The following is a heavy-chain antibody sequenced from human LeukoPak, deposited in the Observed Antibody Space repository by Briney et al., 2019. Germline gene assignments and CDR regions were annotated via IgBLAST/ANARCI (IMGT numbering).Heavy chain of an antibody. V-gene: IGHV4-4*02. CDR1: GGSITNTNY. J-gene: IGHJ4*02. CDR3: AREGGPYRPLDY. CDR2: VNLQGST. Sequence: SGTLSLTCGVPGGSITNTNYWTWVRQPPGKGLEWIGEVNLQGSTNYNPSLMGRVAIAVDTSENHISLQLTSVTAADTAVYYCAREGGPYRPLDYSGQGTLVTVSS.